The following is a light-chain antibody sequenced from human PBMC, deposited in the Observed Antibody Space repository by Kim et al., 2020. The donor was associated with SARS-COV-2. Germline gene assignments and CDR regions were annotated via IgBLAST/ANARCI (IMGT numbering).Light chain of an antibody. CDR2: GAS. V-gene: IGKV1-12*01. Sequence: DIQMTQSPSSVSASVGDRVTISCRASQDIRNWLAWYQLKPGKAPELLIYGASSLQSGVPSRFSGRGSGTDFTLTISSLQPEDSATYYCQQTDTFPRTFGRGTKLEIK. CDR1: QDIRNW. J-gene: IGKJ2*01. CDR3: QQTDTFPRT.